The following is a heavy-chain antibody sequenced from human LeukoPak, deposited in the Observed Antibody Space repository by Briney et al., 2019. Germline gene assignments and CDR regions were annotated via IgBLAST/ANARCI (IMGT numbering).Heavy chain of an antibody. CDR2: ISSSSSYI. CDR3: ARSRYYGSKNDAFDI. D-gene: IGHD3-10*01. Sequence: GGSLRLSCAASGFTFSSYSMNWVRQAPGKGLEWVSSISSSSSYIYYADPVKGRFTISRDNAKNSLYLQMNSLRAEDTAVYYCARSRYYGSKNDAFDIWGQGTMVTVSS. V-gene: IGHV3-21*01. CDR1: GFTFSSYS. J-gene: IGHJ3*02.